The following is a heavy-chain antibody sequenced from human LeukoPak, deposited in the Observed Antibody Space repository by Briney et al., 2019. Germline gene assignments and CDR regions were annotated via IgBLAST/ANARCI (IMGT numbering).Heavy chain of an antibody. D-gene: IGHD5-12*01. J-gene: IGHJ6*02. Sequence: GSLRLSCAASGFTFNRHWMSWVRQPPGKGLEWIGEINHSGSTNYDPSLKSRVTISVDTSKNQFSLKLSSVTAADTAVYYCASQSVATIIPYYYGMDVWGQGTTVTVSS. V-gene: IGHV4-34*08. CDR1: GFTFNRHW. CDR2: INHSGST. CDR3: ASQSVATIIPYYYGMDV.